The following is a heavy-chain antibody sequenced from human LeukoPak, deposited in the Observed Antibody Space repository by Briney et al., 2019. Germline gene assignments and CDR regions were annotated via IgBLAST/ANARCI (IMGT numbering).Heavy chain of an antibody. CDR3: ARGPYGDFLDY. V-gene: IGHV4-34*01. CDR1: GFTFSSYA. J-gene: IGHJ4*02. Sequence: GSLRLSCAASGFTFSSYAMSWIRQPPGKGLEWIGEINHSGSTNYNPSLKSRVTISVDTSKNQFSLKLSSVTAADTAVYYCARGPYGDFLDYWGQGTLVTVSS. CDR2: INHSGST. D-gene: IGHD4-17*01.